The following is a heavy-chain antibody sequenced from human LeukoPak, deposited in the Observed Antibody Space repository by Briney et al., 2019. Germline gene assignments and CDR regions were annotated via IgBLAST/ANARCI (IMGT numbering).Heavy chain of an antibody. Sequence: GGSLRLSCAASGFTFSSYSMNWVRQAPGKGLEWVSCISSSSNYRYYADSVKGRFTISRDNAKNSLYLQMNSLRAEDTALYYCARDLVVATITSGAFDYWGQGTLVTVSS. CDR2: ISSSSNYR. D-gene: IGHD5-12*01. J-gene: IGHJ4*02. CDR1: GFTFSSYS. CDR3: ARDLVVATITSGAFDY. V-gene: IGHV3-21*04.